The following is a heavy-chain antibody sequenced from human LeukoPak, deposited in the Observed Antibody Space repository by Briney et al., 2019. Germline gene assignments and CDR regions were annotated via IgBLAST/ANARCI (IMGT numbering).Heavy chain of an antibody. Sequence: GPTLVKPTQTLTLTCTFSGLSLSTSGVGVGWIRQPPGKALEWLALIYWDDDKRYSSSLKSRLTITKDTSKNQVVLTVTNMDPVDTATYYCAHIKDYVFDYWGQGTLVTVSS. CDR2: IYWDDDK. D-gene: IGHD4-17*01. J-gene: IGHJ4*02. CDR1: GLSLSTSGVG. V-gene: IGHV2-5*02. CDR3: AHIKDYVFDY.